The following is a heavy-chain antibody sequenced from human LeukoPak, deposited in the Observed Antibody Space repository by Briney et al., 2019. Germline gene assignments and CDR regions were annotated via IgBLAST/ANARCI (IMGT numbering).Heavy chain of an antibody. Sequence: GGSLRLSCVASGFSFSNYAMSWVRQTPGKGLEWVSVISNSGSNTYYADSVKGRFTISRDNSKNTLYLQMNSLRAEDTAVYYCAKASHRVTILRNFQHWGQGTLVTVSS. CDR3: AKASHRVTILRNFQH. CDR2: ISNSGSNT. D-gene: IGHD2-21*02. J-gene: IGHJ1*01. CDR1: GFSFSNYA. V-gene: IGHV3-23*01.